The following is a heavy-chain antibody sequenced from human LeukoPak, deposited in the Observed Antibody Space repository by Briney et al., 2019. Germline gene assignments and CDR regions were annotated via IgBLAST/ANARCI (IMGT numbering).Heavy chain of an antibody. V-gene: IGHV4-31*03. D-gene: IGHD3-22*01. CDR1: GGSISSGGYY. CDR2: IYYSGST. J-gene: IGHJ3*02. Sequence: SETLSLTCTVSGGSISSGGYYWSWIRQHPGKGLEWSGYIYYSGSTYYNPSLKSRATISVDTSKNQFSLKLSSVTAADTAVYYCARSYYDSSGYYWDAFDIWGQGTMVTVSS. CDR3: ARSYYDSSGYYWDAFDI.